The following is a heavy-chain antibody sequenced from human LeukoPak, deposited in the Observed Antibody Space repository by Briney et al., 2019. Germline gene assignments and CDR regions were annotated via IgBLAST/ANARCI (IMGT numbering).Heavy chain of an antibody. CDR1: GGSISSGSYY. D-gene: IGHD3-10*01. J-gene: IGHJ4*02. Sequence: SQTLSLTCTVSGGSISSGSYYWSWIRQPAGKGLEWIGRIYTSGSTNYNPSLKSRVTISVDTSKNQFSLKLSSVTAADTAVYYCAISGSGTYYDEQFDYWGQGTLVTVSS. CDR3: AISGSGTYYDEQFDY. V-gene: IGHV4-61*02. CDR2: IYTSGST.